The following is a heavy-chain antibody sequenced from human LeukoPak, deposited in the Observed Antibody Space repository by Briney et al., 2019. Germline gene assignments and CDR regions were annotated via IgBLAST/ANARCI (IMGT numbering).Heavy chain of an antibody. CDR3: ARAPMIVELYYYYYMDV. CDR1: GFTFSDHY. CDR2: TRNKANSYTT. J-gene: IGHJ6*03. Sequence: GGSLRLSCAASGFTFSDHYMDWVRQAPGKGLEWVGRTRNKANSYTTEYAASVKGRFTISRDDSKNSPYLQMNSLRAEDTAVYYCARAPMIVELYYYYYMDVWGKGTTVTVSS. V-gene: IGHV3-72*01. D-gene: IGHD3-22*01.